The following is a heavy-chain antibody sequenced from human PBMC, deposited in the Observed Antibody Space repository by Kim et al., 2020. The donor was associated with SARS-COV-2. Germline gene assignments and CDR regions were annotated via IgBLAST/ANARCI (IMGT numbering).Heavy chain of an antibody. V-gene: IGHV3-30*01. Sequence: ADSVKGRFTISRDNSKNTLYLQMNSLRAEDTAVYYCARDCSSTSCYHMDVWGQGTTVTVSS. CDR3: ARDCSSTSCYHMDV. J-gene: IGHJ6*02. D-gene: IGHD2-2*01.